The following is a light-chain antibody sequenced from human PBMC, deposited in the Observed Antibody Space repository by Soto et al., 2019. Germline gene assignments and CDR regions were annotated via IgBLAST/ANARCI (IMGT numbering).Light chain of an antibody. J-gene: IGKJ4*01. CDR3: QQRRNWPVT. Sequence: EIVLTQSPATLSLSPGGGATLSCRASQNIGTYLAWYQQKGGQAPRLVIFDASSRASGVPARFSGSGSGTDFTLAISSLGPEDFAIYYCQQRRNWPVTFGGGTKVDIK. CDR2: DAS. CDR1: QNIGTY. V-gene: IGKV3-11*01.